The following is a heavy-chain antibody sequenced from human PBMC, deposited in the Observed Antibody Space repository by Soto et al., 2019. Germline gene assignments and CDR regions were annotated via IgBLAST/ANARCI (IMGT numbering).Heavy chain of an antibody. CDR3: SRVGGYYGDYPNFDY. V-gene: IGHV4-59*01. Sequence: QVQLQESGPGLVKPSETLSLTCFVSGSSISPYYWTWIRQSPGKGLEWIGNIYYSGSTNYNPSLKSRVTISVDTSKNQFSLKLTSVTAADTAVYYCSRVGGYYGDYPNFDYWGQGTRVTVSS. CDR1: GSSISPYY. J-gene: IGHJ4*02. CDR2: IYYSGST. D-gene: IGHD4-17*01.